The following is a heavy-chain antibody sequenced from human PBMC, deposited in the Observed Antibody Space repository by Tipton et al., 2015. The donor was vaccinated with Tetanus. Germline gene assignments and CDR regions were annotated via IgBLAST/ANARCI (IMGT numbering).Heavy chain of an antibody. CDR1: GVSVTTYH. J-gene: IGHJ4*02. CDR2: ITDTGRT. Sequence: LRLSCNVSGVSVTTYHWSWIRQHPGKGLEWIGYITDTGRTNYSPSLRNRLTISIDTSKTHFSLKLSSVTAADTAIYYCAREVPAAGHFDSWGQGTLVTVSS. CDR3: AREVPAAGHFDS. V-gene: IGHV4-59*02. D-gene: IGHD2-2*01.